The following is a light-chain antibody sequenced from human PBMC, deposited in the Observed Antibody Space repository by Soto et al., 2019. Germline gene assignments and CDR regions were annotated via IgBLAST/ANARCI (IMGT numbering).Light chain of an antibody. J-gene: IGKJ1*01. Sequence: DIQMTQSPSTLSASVGDRVTITCRASQSINSWLAWYQQKPGKAPKLLIYKASSLESGVPSRFSGSGSGTDFTLTISSLQPDDFATYYCQQYSNYWTFGQGTKVEIK. CDR3: QQYSNYWT. CDR2: KAS. V-gene: IGKV1-5*03. CDR1: QSINSW.